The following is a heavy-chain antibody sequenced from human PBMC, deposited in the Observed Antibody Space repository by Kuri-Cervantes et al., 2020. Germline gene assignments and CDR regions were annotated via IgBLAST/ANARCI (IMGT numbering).Heavy chain of an antibody. D-gene: IGHD3-16*02. J-gene: IGHJ4*02. CDR2: IIPIFGTA. Sequence: SVKVSCKASGGTFSSYAISWVRQAPGQGLEWMGGIIPIFGTANYAQKFQGRVTMTRNTSISTAYMELSSLRSEDTAVYYCARGLLKYVWGSYRYTGGFDYWGQGTLVTVSS. CDR3: ARGLLKYVWGSYRYTGGFDY. CDR1: GGTFSSYA. V-gene: IGHV1-69*05.